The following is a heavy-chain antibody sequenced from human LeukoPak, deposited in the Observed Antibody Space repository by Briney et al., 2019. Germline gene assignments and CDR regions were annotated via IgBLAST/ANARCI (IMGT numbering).Heavy chain of an antibody. D-gene: IGHD1-20*01. Sequence: GGSLRLSCAASGFTFSSYWMHWVRQAPGKGLVWVSRINSDGSSTSYADSVKGRLTISRDNAKNTLYLQMNSLRAEDTAVYYCAREIYNWNDVLDYWGQGTLVTVSS. V-gene: IGHV3-74*01. CDR3: AREIYNWNDVLDY. CDR1: GFTFSSYW. CDR2: INSDGSST. J-gene: IGHJ4*02.